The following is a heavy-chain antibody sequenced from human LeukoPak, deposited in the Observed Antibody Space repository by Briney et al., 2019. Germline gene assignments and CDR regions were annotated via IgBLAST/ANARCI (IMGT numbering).Heavy chain of an antibody. CDR3: AKAHYYGSGSYSPLGY. V-gene: IGHV3-23*01. D-gene: IGHD3-10*01. Sequence: GGSLRLSCAASGFTFSSYAMSWVRQAPGKRLEWVSAISGSGGSTYYADSVKGRFTISRDNSKNTLYLQMNSLRAEDTAVYYCAKAHYYGSGSYSPLGYWGQGTLVTVSS. CDR2: ISGSGGST. CDR1: GFTFSSYA. J-gene: IGHJ4*02.